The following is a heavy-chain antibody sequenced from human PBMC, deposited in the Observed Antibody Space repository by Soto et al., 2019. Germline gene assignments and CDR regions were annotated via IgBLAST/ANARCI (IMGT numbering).Heavy chain of an antibody. CDR2: IIPIFGTA. V-gene: IGHV1-69*06. D-gene: IGHD3-10*01. Sequence: SVKVSCKASGGTFSSYAISWVRQAPGQGLEWMGGIIPIFGTANYAQKFQGRVTITADKSTSTAYMELSSLRSEDTAVYYCARNYYSSSPYYYYYGMDVWGQGTTVTVSS. CDR1: GGTFSSYA. J-gene: IGHJ6*02. CDR3: ARNYYSSSPYYYYYGMDV.